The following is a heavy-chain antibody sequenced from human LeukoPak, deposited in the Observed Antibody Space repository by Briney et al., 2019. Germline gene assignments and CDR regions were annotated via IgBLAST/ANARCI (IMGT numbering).Heavy chain of an antibody. CDR3: ARDGNGILSHHFDY. D-gene: IGHD2-15*01. J-gene: IGHJ4*02. Sequence: ASVKVSCKASGYTFTSYDINWVRQATGQGLEWMGIINPSGGSTSYAQKFQGRVTMTRDTSTGTVYMELSSLRSEDTAVYYCARDGNGILSHHFDYWGQGTLVTVSS. CDR2: INPSGGST. V-gene: IGHV1-46*01. CDR1: GYTFTSYD.